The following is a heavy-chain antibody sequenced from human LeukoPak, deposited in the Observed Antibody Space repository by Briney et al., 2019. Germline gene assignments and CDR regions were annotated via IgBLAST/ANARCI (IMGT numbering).Heavy chain of an antibody. CDR3: AREHCDGGNCYGWRYLDV. V-gene: IGHV3-13*01. CDR1: GFHVTNLD. CDR2: IAVAGET. D-gene: IGHD2-15*01. Sequence: PGGSLRLSCAVPGFHVTNLDMYWIRHATGRALEWVSTIAVAGETHYPDSVRRRFTVSRENAKNSVYLQVNNLRTGDTAVYYCAREHCDGGNCYGWRYLDVWGKGTTVTVSS. J-gene: IGHJ6*03.